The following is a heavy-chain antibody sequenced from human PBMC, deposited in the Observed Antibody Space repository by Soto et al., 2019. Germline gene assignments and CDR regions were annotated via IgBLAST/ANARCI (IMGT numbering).Heavy chain of an antibody. Sequence: QVQLVQSGAEVKKPGSSVKVSCKASGGTFSSYAISWVRQAPGQGLEWMGGIIPIFGTANYAQKFQGRVTSTADDSRGPAYMERSSLRSEDTAVYYCARHVPAAGYYYGMDGWGQGTTGTVSS. J-gene: IGHJ6*02. D-gene: IGHD2-2*01. CDR2: IIPIFGTA. CDR3: ARHVPAAGYYYGMDG. CDR1: GGTFSSYA. V-gene: IGHV1-69*12.